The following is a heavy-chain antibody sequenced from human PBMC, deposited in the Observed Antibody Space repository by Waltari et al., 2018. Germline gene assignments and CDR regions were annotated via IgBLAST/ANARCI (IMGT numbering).Heavy chain of an antibody. D-gene: IGHD2-8*02. CDR2: IRSKYKEYAT. CDR3: ATEGYCSGGVCYVAWN. CDR1: GFTFSDYT. V-gene: IGHV3-73*01. Sequence: EVQLVESGGGLVQPGGSLRLSCAASGFTFSDYTLNWVRQASGKGLEWIGNIRSKYKEYATEYAASVKGRFTISRDDLKNTLYLQTSSLRTEDTAVYYCATEGYCSGGVCYVAWNWGQGVLVTVSS. J-gene: IGHJ4*02.